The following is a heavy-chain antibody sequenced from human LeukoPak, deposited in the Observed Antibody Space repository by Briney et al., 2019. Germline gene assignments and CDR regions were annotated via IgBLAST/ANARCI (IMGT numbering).Heavy chain of an antibody. CDR2: ISSSSSYI. CDR3: ARYYYDSSGYYFDY. D-gene: IGHD3-22*01. CDR1: GFTFSSYS. J-gene: IGHJ4*02. V-gene: IGHV3-21*01. Sequence: GGSLRLSCAASGFTFSSYSMNWVRQAPGKGLEWVSSISSSSSYIYYANSVKGRFTISRDNAKNSLYLQMNSLRAEDTAAYYCARYYYDSSGYYFDYWGQGTLVTVSS.